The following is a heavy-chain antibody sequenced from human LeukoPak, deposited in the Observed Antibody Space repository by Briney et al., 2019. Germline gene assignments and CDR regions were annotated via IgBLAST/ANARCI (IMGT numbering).Heavy chain of an antibody. J-gene: IGHJ4*02. CDR1: GFTFKFYG. V-gene: IGHV3-30*02. D-gene: IGHD3-22*01. Sequence: PGGSLRLSCGASGFTFKFYGMHWVRQAPGKGLEWVAFIRYDGTNEDYADSVEGRFTVSRDNSKNTLYLQMNSLRAEDTAVYYCARAAYGSNGYTAEVADYWGQGTLVTVSS. CDR2: IRYDGTNE. CDR3: ARAAYGSNGYTAEVADY.